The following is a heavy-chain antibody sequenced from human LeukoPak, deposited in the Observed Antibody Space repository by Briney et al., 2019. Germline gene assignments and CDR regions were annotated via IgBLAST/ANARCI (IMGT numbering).Heavy chain of an antibody. D-gene: IGHD5-18*01. CDR1: GGSIHNYY. V-gene: IGHV4-4*07. CDR2: VYTSGTT. CDR3: ARDRTGGYSYGIYYYYYYMDV. J-gene: IGHJ6*03. Sequence: SSETLSLTCNVSGGSIHNYYWHWIRQPAGKGLEWVGRVYTSGTTIYNPSLKSRVTISVDTSKNQFSLKLSSVTAADTAVYYCARDRTGGYSYGIYYYYYYMDVWGKGTTVTVSS.